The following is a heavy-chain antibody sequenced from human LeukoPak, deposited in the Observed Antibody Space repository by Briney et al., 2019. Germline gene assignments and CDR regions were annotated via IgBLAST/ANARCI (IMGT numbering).Heavy chain of an antibody. V-gene: IGHV3-33*01. CDR1: GFTFSSYG. Sequence: GGSLRLSCAASGFTFSSYGMHWVRQAPGKGLEWVAVIWYDGSNKYYADSVKGRFTISRDNSKNTLYLQMNSLRAEDTAVYYCARSKLRYFDWYGGMDVWGQGTTVTVSS. CDR3: ARSKLRYFDWYGGMDV. D-gene: IGHD3-9*01. J-gene: IGHJ6*02. CDR2: IWYDGSNK.